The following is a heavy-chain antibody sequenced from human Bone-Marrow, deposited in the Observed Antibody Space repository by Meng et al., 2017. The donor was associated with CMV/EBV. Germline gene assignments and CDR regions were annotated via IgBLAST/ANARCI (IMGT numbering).Heavy chain of an antibody. CDR3: ARGGYYYGSGSYHSLFDY. CDR2: INPNSGGT. J-gene: IGHJ4*02. D-gene: IGHD3-10*01. Sequence: ASVKVSCKTSGYTFTGYYMQWVRQAPGQGLEWMGWINPNSGGTNYAQQFQGRVTMTRDTSISTAYMELRSLRSDDTAVYYCARGGYYYGSGSYHSLFDYWGQGTLVTVSS. V-gene: IGHV1-2*02. CDR1: GYTFTGYY.